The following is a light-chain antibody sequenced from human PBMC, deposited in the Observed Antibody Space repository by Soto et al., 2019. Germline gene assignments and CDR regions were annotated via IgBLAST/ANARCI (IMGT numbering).Light chain of an antibody. J-gene: IGKJ1*01. CDR1: QSVSSY. V-gene: IGKV3-20*01. CDR3: QQYGRSWT. Sequence: ETVLSQCPATLSSFPGDRVTLSCRASQSVSSYLAWYQQKPGQAPRLLIYGASSRATGIPDRFSGSGSGTDFTLTISRLEPEDFAVYYCQQYGRSWTFGQGTKVDI. CDR2: GAS.